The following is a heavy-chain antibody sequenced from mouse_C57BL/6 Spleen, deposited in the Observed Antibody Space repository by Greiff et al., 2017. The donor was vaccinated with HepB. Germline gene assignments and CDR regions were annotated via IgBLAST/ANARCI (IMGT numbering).Heavy chain of an antibody. V-gene: IGHV1-59*01. CDR2: IDPSDSYT. CDR3: ARIYDYDRYFDV. CDR1: GYTFTSYW. D-gene: IGHD2-4*01. J-gene: IGHJ1*03. Sequence: VQLQQSGAELVRPGTSVKLSCKASGYTFTSYWMHWVKQRPGQGLEWIGVIDPSDSYTNYNQKFKGKATLTVDTSSSTAYMQLSSLTSEDSAVYYCARIYDYDRYFDVWGTGTTVTVSS.